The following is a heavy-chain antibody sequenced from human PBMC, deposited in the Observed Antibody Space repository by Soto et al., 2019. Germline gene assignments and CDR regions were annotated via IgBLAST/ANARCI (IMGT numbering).Heavy chain of an antibody. V-gene: IGHV1-69*06. J-gene: IGHJ6*02. CDR2: IIPIFGTA. CDR1: GGTISSYA. Sequence: QVQLVQSGAEVKKPGSSVKVSGKASGGTISSYAISWVRQAPGQGLEWMGGIIPIFGTANYAQKFQGRVTITADKSTSTAYMELSSLRSEDTAVYYCARSYCSSTSCYGGDYYGMDVWGQGTTVTVSS. D-gene: IGHD2-2*01. CDR3: ARSYCSSTSCYGGDYYGMDV.